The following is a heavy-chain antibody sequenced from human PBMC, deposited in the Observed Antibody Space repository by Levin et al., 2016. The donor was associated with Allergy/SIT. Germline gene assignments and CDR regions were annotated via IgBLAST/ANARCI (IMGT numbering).Heavy chain of an antibody. CDR2: ISSGGGTT. V-gene: IGHV3-23*01. J-gene: IGHJ6*02. CDR3: AKGIAAVPDAILLPPMLYYYYGVDV. Sequence: GESLKISCAASGFTFSSYTVTWVRQAPGKGLEWVSSISSGGGTTYYADSVKGRFTISRDNSKNTLFLQMNSLRAEDTAIYYCAKGIAAVPDAILLPPMLYYYYGVDVWGQGTTVTVSS. CDR1: GFTFSSYT. D-gene: IGHD2-2*01.